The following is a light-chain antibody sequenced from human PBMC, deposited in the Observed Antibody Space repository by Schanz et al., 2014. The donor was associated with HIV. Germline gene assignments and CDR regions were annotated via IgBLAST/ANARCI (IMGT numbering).Light chain of an antibody. J-gene: IGKJ2*01. V-gene: IGKV1-9*01. CDR1: QGFGTY. CDR2: EAS. CDR3: QQYDTYSYT. Sequence: DIQLTQSPSFLSASVGDSVTITCRASQGFGTYLAWYQQKPGKAPKLLIYEASTLKSGVPLRFTGSGSGTEFALTISSLQPDDFATYYCQQYDTYSYTFGQGTKLEIK.